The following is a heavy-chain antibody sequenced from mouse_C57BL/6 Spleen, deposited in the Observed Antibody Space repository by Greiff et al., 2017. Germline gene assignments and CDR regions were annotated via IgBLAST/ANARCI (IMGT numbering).Heavy chain of an antibody. D-gene: IGHD1-2*01. J-gene: IGHJ2*01. CDR1: GYTFTSYW. CDR2: INPSDSET. CDR3: AREGTTAHFGY. Sequence: QVQLQQPGTELVKPGASVKLSCKASGYTFTSYWMHWVKQRPGQGLEWIGNINPSDSETHYNQKFKDKATVTVDKSSSTAYMQLSSLTSEDSAVYYCAREGTTAHFGYWGQGTTLTVSS. V-gene: IGHV1-61*01.